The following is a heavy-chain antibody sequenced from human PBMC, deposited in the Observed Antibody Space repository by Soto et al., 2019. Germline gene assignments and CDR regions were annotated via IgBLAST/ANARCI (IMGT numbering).Heavy chain of an antibody. Sequence: VGSLRLSCAASGFTFSSYGMHWVRQAPGKGLEWVAVISYDGSNKYYADSVKGRFTISRDNSKNTLYLQMNSLRAEDTAVYYCATSYGSGSYPFDYWGQGTLVTVSS. D-gene: IGHD3-10*01. CDR3: ATSYGSGSYPFDY. CDR1: GFTFSSYG. J-gene: IGHJ4*02. CDR2: ISYDGSNK. V-gene: IGHV3-30*03.